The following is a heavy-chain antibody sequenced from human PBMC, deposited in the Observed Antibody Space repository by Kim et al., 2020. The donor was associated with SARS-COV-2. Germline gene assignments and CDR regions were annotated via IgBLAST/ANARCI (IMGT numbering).Heavy chain of an antibody. J-gene: IGHJ6*02. D-gene: IGHD2-2*02. CDR3: ARTPYQLLYRNYYYYYGMDV. CDR1: GFSLSTSGMC. CDR2: IDWDDDK. V-gene: IGHV2-70*01. Sequence: SGPTLVKPTQTLTLTCTFSGFSLSTSGMCVSWIRQPPGKALEWLALIDWDDDKYYSTSLKTRLTISKDTSKNQVVLTMTNMDPVDTATYYCARTPYQLLYRNYYYYYGMDVWGQGTTVTVSS.